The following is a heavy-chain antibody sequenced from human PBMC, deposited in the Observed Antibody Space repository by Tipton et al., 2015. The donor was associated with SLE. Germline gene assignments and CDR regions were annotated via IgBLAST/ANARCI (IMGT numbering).Heavy chain of an antibody. J-gene: IGHJ2*01. D-gene: IGHD2-21*01. CDR2: IYYSGST. CDR3: ARDAPSFCGAYCHRYFDL. V-gene: IGHV4-61*08. Sequence: LRLSCTVSGGSISSTAYYWNWLRQRPGKGLEWIGYIYYSGSTNYNPSLKSRVTISVDMSKNQLSLNLISVTAADTAVYYCARDAPSFCGAYCHRYFDLWGRGTLVTVSS. CDR1: GGSISSTAYY.